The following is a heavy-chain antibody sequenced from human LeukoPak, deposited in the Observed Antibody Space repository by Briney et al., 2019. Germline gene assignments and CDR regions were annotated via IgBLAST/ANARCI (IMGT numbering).Heavy chain of an antibody. D-gene: IGHD2-2*01. CDR2: FDPEDGEI. Sequence: ASVKVSCKVSGYTLTELSMHWVRQAPGKGLEWMGGFDPEDGEIIYAQKFQGRVTMTEDTSTDTAYMELSSLRSEDTAVYYCATGHDQLLLFNFDYWGQGTLVTVSS. CDR1: GYTLTELS. J-gene: IGHJ4*02. CDR3: ATGHDQLLLFNFDY. V-gene: IGHV1-24*01.